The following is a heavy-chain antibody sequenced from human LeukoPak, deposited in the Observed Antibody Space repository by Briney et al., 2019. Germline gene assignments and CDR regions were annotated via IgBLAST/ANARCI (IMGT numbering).Heavy chain of an antibody. CDR2: IWYDGSNK. J-gene: IGHJ6*04. CDR1: GFTFSSYG. Sequence: GGSLRLSCAASGFTFSSYGMHWVRPPPARGLEWVAVIWYDGSNKYYADSVKGRFTISRDNSKNTLYLQMNSLRAEDTAVYYCARGYYDILTGSYYYGMDVWGKGTTVTVSS. CDR3: ARGYYDILTGSYYYGMDV. D-gene: IGHD3-9*01. V-gene: IGHV3-33*01.